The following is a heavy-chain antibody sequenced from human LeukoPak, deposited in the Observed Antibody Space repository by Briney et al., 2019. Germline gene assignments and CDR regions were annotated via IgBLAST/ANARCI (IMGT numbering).Heavy chain of an antibody. CDR2: IYYSGST. J-gene: IGHJ4*02. CDR3: ARLSDYVWGSLDY. CDR1: GGSISSSSYY. V-gene: IGHV4-39*01. D-gene: IGHD3-16*01. Sequence: SETLSLTCTVSGGSISSSSYYWGWIRQPPGKGLEWIGSIYYSGSTYYNPSLKSRVTISVDTSKNQFSLKLSSVTAADTAVYYFARLSDYVWGSLDYWGQGTLVTVSS.